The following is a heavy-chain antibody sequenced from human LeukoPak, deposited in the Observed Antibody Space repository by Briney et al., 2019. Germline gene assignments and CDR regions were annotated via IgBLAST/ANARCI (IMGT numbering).Heavy chain of an antibody. J-gene: IGHJ4*02. V-gene: IGHV1-2*02. CDR3: ARADELGDHHIDS. D-gene: IGHD2-21*02. CDR1: GYTFTAYY. CDR2: VNPNTGVT. Sequence: GASVKVSCKASGYTFTAYYIHWLRQAPGQGLEWMGWVNPNTGVTMYAQKFQGRVTMTRDTSISTAYTDVSRLLSDDTAVYYCARADELGDHHIDSWGQGTLVTVSS.